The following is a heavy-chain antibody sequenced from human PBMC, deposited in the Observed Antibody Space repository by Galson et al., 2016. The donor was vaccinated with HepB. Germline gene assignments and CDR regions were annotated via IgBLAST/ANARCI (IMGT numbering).Heavy chain of an antibody. D-gene: IGHD3-10*01. Sequence: SLRLSCAASGFTFGSFWMSWVRQAPGKGLEWVANIKQDGSEQSYVDSVKGRFTISRDNAKNSLYLQINSLRAEDTAVYYCAREGDGSIDYWGQGTLVTVSS. CDR1: GFTFGSFW. V-gene: IGHV3-7*01. CDR3: AREGDGSIDY. CDR2: IKQDGSEQ. J-gene: IGHJ4*02.